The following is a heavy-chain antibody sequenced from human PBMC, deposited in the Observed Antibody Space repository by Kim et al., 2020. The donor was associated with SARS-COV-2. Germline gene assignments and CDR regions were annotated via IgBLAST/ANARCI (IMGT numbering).Heavy chain of an antibody. CDR3: AKGHGTAGAFDI. CDR2: K. V-gene: IGHV3-30*02. D-gene: IGHD1-26*01. J-gene: IGHJ3*02. Sequence: KYHTDSVKGRFTIARDNSKNTLYLQMNSLRAEDTAVYYCAKGHGTAGAFDIWGQGTMVTVSS.